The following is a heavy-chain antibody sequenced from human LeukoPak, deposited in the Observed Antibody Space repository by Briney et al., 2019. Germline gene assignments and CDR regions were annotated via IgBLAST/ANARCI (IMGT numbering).Heavy chain of an antibody. Sequence: SETLSLTCNVSGASISSSTYHWGWIRQPPGKGLEWIASIYYRGRTYYNPSLKSRVTISVDTSKNQFSLKLSSVTAADTAVYYCARVPYCSDDSCYYYYYGMDVWGQGTTVTVSS. CDR3: ARVPYCSDDSCYYYYYGMDV. V-gene: IGHV4-39*07. J-gene: IGHJ6*02. D-gene: IGHD2-15*01. CDR1: GASISSSTYH. CDR2: IYYRGRT.